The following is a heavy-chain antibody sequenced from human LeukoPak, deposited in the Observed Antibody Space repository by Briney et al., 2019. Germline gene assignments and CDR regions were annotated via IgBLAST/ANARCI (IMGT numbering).Heavy chain of an antibody. CDR2: INHSGST. CDR3: ARGHLGLRYFDWLLVNNWFDP. D-gene: IGHD3-9*01. Sequence: SETLSLTCAVYGGSFSGYYWSWIRQPPGKGLEWIGEINHSGSTNYNPSPKSRVTISVDTSKNQFSLKLSSVTAADTAVYYCARGHLGLRYFDWLLVNNWFDPWGQGTLVTVSS. J-gene: IGHJ5*02. CDR1: GGSFSGYY. V-gene: IGHV4-34*01.